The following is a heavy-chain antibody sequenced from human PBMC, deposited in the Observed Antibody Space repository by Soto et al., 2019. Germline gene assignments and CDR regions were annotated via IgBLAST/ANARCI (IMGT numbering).Heavy chain of an antibody. Sequence: GGSLRLSCAASGFTFSSYNMNWVRQAPGKGLEWVSYISSSSSTIYYADSVKGRFTISRDNAKNSLYLQMNSLRDEDTAVYYCARDKYSSSWYGSYYGMDVWGQGTTVTVSS. CDR2: ISSSSSTI. CDR1: GFTFSSYN. CDR3: ARDKYSSSWYGSYYGMDV. V-gene: IGHV3-48*02. D-gene: IGHD6-13*01. J-gene: IGHJ6*02.